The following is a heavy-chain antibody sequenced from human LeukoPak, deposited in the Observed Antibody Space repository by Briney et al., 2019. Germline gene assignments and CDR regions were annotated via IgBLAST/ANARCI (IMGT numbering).Heavy chain of an antibody. D-gene: IGHD5-18*01. CDR1: GYTFTGYY. J-gene: IGHJ5*02. Sequence: GASVKVSCKASGYTFTGYYMHWVRQAPGQGLEWMGWINPNSGGTNYAQKFQGRVTMTRDTSTSTAYMELSRLRSDDTAVYYCASDGQLWKQARYNWFDPWGQGTLVTVSS. CDR2: INPNSGGT. V-gene: IGHV1-2*02. CDR3: ASDGQLWKQARYNWFDP.